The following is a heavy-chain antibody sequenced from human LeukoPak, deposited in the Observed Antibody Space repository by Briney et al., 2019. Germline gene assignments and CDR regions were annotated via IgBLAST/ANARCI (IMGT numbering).Heavy chain of an antibody. D-gene: IGHD6-19*01. CDR2: IYHSGST. CDR1: GYSISSGYY. CDR3: ASSVWYQNPFEN. J-gene: IGHJ4*02. Sequence: KPSETLSLTCTVSGYSISSGYYWGWIRQPPGKGLEWIGSIYHSGSTYYNPSLKSRVTISVDTSRNQFSLTLNSVTAADTAIYYCASSVWYQNPFENWGQGIPVTVSS. V-gene: IGHV4-38-2*02.